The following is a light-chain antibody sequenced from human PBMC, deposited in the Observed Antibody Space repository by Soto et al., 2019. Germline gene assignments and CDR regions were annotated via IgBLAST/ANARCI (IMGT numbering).Light chain of an antibody. CDR1: SSDVGRYNY. J-gene: IGLJ1*01. V-gene: IGLV2-14*01. CDR2: DVS. Sequence: QSVLTQPASVSGSPGQSITISCTGISSDVGRYNYVSWYQQHPGKAPKLMIHDVSNRPSGVSDRFSGSKSGNTASLTISGLQADDEADYYCSSYTSSSTLYAFGTGTKLTVL. CDR3: SSYTSSSTLYA.